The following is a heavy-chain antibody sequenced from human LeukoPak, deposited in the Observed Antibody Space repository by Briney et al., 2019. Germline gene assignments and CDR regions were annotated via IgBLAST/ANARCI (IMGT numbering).Heavy chain of an antibody. D-gene: IGHD3-9*01. CDR3: ARYDILTGYYTIDY. CDR1: GYTFTGYG. CDR2: ISAYNGNT. J-gene: IGHJ4*02. Sequence: WASVKVSCKASGYTFTGYGISWVRQAPGQGLEWMGWISAYNGNTNYAQKLQGRVTMTTDTSTSTAYMKLRSLRSDDTAVYYCARYDILTGYYTIDYWGQGTLVTVSS. V-gene: IGHV1-18*01.